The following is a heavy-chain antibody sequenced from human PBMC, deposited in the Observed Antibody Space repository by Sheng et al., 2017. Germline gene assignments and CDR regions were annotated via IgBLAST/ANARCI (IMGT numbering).Heavy chain of an antibody. Sequence: EVQLVESGGGLVKPGGSLRLSCAASGFTFSSYSMNWVRQAPGKGLEWVSSISSSSSYIYYADSVKGRFTISRDNAKNSLYLQMNSLRAEDTAVYYCARAGYQLLGYYYYYMDVWGPRDHGHRLL. CDR3: ARAGYQLLGYYYYYMDV. D-gene: IGHD2-2*01. CDR1: GFTFSSYS. V-gene: IGHV3-21*01. J-gene: IGHJ6*03. CDR2: ISSSSSYI.